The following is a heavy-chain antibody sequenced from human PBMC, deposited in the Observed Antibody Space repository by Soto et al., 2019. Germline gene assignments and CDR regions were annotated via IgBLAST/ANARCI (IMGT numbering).Heavy chain of an antibody. J-gene: IGHJ4*02. CDR2: INPNSGGT. CDR3: ATTSMAYSSGWNDYFDY. V-gene: IGHV1-2*04. Sequence: GASVKVSCKASGYTFTGYYMHWVRQAPGQGLEWTGWINPNSGGTNYAQKFQGWVTMTRDTSISTAYMELSRLRSDDTAVYYCATTSMAYSSGWNDYFDYWGQGTLVTVSS. D-gene: IGHD6-19*01. CDR1: GYTFTGYY.